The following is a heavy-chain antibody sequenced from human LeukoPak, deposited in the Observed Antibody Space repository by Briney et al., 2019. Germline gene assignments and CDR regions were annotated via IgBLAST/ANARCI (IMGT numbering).Heavy chain of an antibody. CDR1: GGTFSSYA. CDR3: ARDLIRYCSGGSCYSVRYGMDV. Sequence: ASVKVSCKASGGTFSSYAISWVRQAPGQGLEWMGGIIPIFGTANYAQKFQGRVTITTDESTSTAYMELRSLRSDDTAVYYCARDLIRYCSGGSCYSVRYGMDVWGQGTTVTVSS. D-gene: IGHD2-15*01. J-gene: IGHJ6*02. V-gene: IGHV1-69*05. CDR2: IIPIFGTA.